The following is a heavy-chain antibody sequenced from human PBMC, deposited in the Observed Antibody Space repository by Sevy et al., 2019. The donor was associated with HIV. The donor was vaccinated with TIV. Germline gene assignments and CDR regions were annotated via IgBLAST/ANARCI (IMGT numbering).Heavy chain of an antibody. D-gene: IGHD5-12*01. J-gene: IGHJ4*02. CDR2: ISAYRANA. V-gene: IGHV1-18*01. CDR3: ASGRGGSFAY. Sequence: ASVKVSCKASGYTFPSYGINWVRQAPGQGLEWMGWISAYRANANYAQKFQGRISLTTDRTTTTAYMELTTLEPDDTAVYFCASGRGGSFAYWGQGTQVTVS. CDR1: GYTFPSYG.